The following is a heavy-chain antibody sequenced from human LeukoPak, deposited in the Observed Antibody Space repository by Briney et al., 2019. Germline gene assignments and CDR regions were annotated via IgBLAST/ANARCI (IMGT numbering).Heavy chain of an antibody. CDR3: AREVLSMVRGVIPKKAWGWFDP. CDR1: GGSFSGYY. CDR2: IYTSGST. V-gene: IGHV4-59*10. J-gene: IGHJ5*02. Sequence: SETLSLTCAVYGGSFSGYYWSWIRQPPGKGLEWIGRIYTSGSTNYNPSLKSRVTISVDTSKNQFSLKLRSVTAADTAVYYCAREVLSMVRGVIPKKAWGWFDPWGQGTLVTVSS. D-gene: IGHD3-10*01.